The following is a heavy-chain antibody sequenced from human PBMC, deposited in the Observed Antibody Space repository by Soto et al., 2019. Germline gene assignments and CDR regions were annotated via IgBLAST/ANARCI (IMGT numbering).Heavy chain of an antibody. J-gene: IGHJ5*02. CDR1: GYTFTSYG. CDR3: ARDEGTAMVRWFDP. V-gene: IGHV1-18*04. CDR2: ISAYNGNT. D-gene: IGHD5-18*01. Sequence: ASGKVSCKASGYTFTSYGISWARQAPGQGLEWMGWISAYNGNTNYAQKLQGRVTMTTDTSTSTAYMELRSLRSDDTAVYYCARDEGTAMVRWFDPWGQGTLVTVSS.